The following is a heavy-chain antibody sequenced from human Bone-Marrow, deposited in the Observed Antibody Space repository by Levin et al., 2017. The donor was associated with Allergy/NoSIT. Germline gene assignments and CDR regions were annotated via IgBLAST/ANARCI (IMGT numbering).Heavy chain of an antibody. Sequence: ASVKVSCKASGYTFTTYAVNWVRQAPGQGLEWMGWINTNTGIPTYAQDFTGRFVFSLDTSVSTAYLQISSLENEDTAIYYCARLGEEAADYWGQGSLITVSS. CDR2: INTNTGIP. CDR3: ARLGEEAADY. CDR1: GYTFTTYA. V-gene: IGHV7-4-1*02. D-gene: IGHD3-16*01. J-gene: IGHJ4*02.